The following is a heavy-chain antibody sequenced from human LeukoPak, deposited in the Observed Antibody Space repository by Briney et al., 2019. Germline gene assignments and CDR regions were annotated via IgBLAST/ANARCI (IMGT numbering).Heavy chain of an antibody. CDR3: ARMGRYCTNGVCSNNWFDP. J-gene: IGHJ5*02. D-gene: IGHD2-8*01. CDR2: INHSGST. V-gene: IGHV4-34*01. Sequence: SETLSLTCAVYGGSFSGYYRSWIRQPPGKGLEWIGEINHSGSTNYNPSLKSRVTISVDTSKNQFSLKLSSVTAADTAVYYCARMGRYCTNGVCSNNWFDPWGQGTLVTVSS. CDR1: GGSFSGYY.